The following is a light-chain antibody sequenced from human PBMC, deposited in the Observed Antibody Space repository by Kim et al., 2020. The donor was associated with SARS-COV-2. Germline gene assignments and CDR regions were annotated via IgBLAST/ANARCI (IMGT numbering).Light chain of an antibody. CDR1: SLRTYY. CDR2: GEN. J-gene: IGLJ1*01. CDR3: NSRDSSGNSYF. V-gene: IGLV3-19*01. Sequence: ALQPTVRITCQGDSLRTYYASWYKQKPGQAPVLVIYGENNRPSGIPDRFSGSSSGNTASLTITGARAEDEADYFCNSRDSSGNSYFFGTGTKVTVL.